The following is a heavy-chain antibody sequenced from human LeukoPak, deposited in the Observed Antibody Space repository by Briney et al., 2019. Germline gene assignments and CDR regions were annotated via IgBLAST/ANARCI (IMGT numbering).Heavy chain of an antibody. Sequence: PSETLSLTCAVYGGSFSGYYWSWIRQPPGKGLEWIGEINHSGSTNYNPSLKSRVTISVDTSKNQFSLKLSSVTAADTAVYYCASSWELLRFDYWGQGTLVTVSS. CDR3: ASSWELLRFDY. V-gene: IGHV4-34*01. CDR1: GGSFSGYY. CDR2: INHSGST. J-gene: IGHJ4*02. D-gene: IGHD1-26*01.